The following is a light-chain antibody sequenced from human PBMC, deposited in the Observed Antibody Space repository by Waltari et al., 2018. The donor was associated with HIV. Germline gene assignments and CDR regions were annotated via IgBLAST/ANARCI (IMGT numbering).Light chain of an antibody. Sequence: NFMLTQPHSVSESPGKTVTISCTRSSGSIASSYVQWYQKRPGSSPTTVIYEDYQRPSGVPDRFFGSIDSSSNSASLSISGLKTDDEADYYCQSYDTNNVIFGGGTKLTVL. CDR2: EDY. V-gene: IGLV6-57*01. J-gene: IGLJ2*01. CDR1: SGSIASSY. CDR3: QSYDTNNVI.